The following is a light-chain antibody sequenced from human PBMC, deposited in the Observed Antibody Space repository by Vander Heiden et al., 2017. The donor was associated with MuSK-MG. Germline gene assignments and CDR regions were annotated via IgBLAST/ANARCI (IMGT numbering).Light chain of an antibody. J-gene: IGKJ4*01. V-gene: IGKV3-11*01. CDR3: QQRRNWPLT. CDR2: EAS. Sequence: EIVLTQSPATLSLSPGDGATLPCRASQSVSSCLAWYQQKPGQAPRLLIYEASNRATGIPSRFSGSGSGTDFTLTISSLEPEDFAVYYCQQRRNWPLTFGGGTKVEIK. CDR1: QSVSSC.